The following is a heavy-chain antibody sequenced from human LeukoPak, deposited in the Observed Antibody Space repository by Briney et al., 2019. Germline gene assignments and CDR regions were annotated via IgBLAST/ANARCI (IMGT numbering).Heavy chain of an antibody. CDR3: ARHAHGAAAGSFDY. Sequence: SETLSLTCTISGGSISSYYWSWIRQPPGQGLEWIGYIYYSGSPNYNPSLKSRVTISLDTSKNQFSLRLSSVTASDTAVYYCARHAHGAAAGSFDYWGQGTLVTVSS. CDR2: IYYSGSP. J-gene: IGHJ4*02. D-gene: IGHD6-13*01. CDR1: GGSISSYY. V-gene: IGHV4-59*08.